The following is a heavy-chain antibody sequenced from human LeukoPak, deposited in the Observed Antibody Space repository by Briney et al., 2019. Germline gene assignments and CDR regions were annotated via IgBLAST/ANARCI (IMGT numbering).Heavy chain of an antibody. J-gene: IGHJ5*02. Sequence: SETLSLTCTVSGGSISSYYWSWIQQPPGKGLEWIGYIYYSGSTNYNPSLKSRVTISVDTSKNQFSLKLSSVTAADTAVYYCARRLRPTRGRFDPWGQGTLVTVSS. CDR2: IYYSGST. V-gene: IGHV4-59*08. CDR1: GGSISSYY. CDR3: ARRLRPTRGRFDP. D-gene: IGHD3-3*01.